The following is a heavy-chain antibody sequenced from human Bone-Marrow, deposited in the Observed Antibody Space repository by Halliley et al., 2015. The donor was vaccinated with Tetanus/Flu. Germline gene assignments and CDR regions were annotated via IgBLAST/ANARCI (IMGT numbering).Heavy chain of an antibody. V-gene: IGHV3-72*01. J-gene: IGHJ4*02. D-gene: IGHD5-18*01. CDR2: IANKAYGYYA. CDR1: TFTFSDHY. CDR3: VEDAHTALDY. Sequence: SLRLSCVASTFTFSDHYMDWVRQAPGKGLEWVACIANKAYGYYAEYAASVKGRFTISRDDSKNSLYLQMSSLKTEDTAKYYCVEDAHTALDYWGQGTLVTVSS.